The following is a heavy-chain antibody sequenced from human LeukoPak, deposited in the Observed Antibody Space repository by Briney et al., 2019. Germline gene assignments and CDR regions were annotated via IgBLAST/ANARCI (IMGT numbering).Heavy chain of an antibody. CDR1: GGSISSGYYY. D-gene: IGHD3-3*01. V-gene: IGHV4-61*02. J-gene: IGHJ4*02. Sequence: SQTLSLTCTVSGGSISSGYYYWSWIRQPAGKGLEWIGRIYTSGNTNYNPSLKRRVTISLDTSKNQFSLKLRSVTASDTAVYYCARGVRTYYDFWSGYPELYYFDYWRQGTLVTVSS. CDR2: IYTSGNT. CDR3: ARGVRTYYDFWSGYPELYYFDY.